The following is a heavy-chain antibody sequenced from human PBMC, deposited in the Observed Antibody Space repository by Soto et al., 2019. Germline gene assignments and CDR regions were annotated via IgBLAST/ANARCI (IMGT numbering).Heavy chain of an antibody. D-gene: IGHD1-7*01. CDR1: GYAFTSYG. V-gene: IGHV1-18*04. J-gene: IGHJ4*01. CDR2: ISAYNGHT. Sequence: QVQLVQSGPEVKKPGASVKVSCKASGYAFTSYGFSWVRQAPGQGLEWMGWISAYNGHTHYAQNLQGRVTMTTDTSTTTAYMELRSLRSDDTAVYYCAIEQTTQGEVRPHGYWGHGTLVTVAS. CDR3: AIEQTTQGEVRPHGY.